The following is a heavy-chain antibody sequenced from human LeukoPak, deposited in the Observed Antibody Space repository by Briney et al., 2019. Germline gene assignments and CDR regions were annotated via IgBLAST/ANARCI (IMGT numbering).Heavy chain of an antibody. CDR2: INPNNGGT. CDR3: ARDETEYTSSWAYFDD. D-gene: IGHD6-13*01. CDR1: GYTFTGYS. V-gene: IGHV1-2*02. Sequence: ASVKVSCKASGYTFTGYSIHWVRQAPGQGLEWMGWINPNNGGTIYAQKFQGRVTMTRDTSSSTAYMKLSGLRSDDTALYYCARDETEYTSSWAYFDDWGQGTLVTVSS. J-gene: IGHJ4*02.